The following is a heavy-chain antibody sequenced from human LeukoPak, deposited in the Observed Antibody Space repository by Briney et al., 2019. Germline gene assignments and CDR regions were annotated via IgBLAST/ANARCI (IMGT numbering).Heavy chain of an antibody. Sequence: GGSLRLSCAASRFTFSSYAMSWVRQAPGKGLEWVSGISGGGTNTYYADSVKGRFTISRDNAKNSLYLQMNSLRAEDTAVYYCARDRTYGSGTYSFDYWGQGTLVTVSS. CDR2: ISGGGTNT. D-gene: IGHD3-10*01. CDR3: ARDRTYGSGTYSFDY. V-gene: IGHV3-23*01. CDR1: RFTFSSYA. J-gene: IGHJ4*02.